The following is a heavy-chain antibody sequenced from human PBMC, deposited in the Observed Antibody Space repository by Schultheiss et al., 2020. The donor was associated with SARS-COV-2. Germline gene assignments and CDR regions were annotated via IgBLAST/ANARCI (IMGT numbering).Heavy chain of an antibody. CDR1: GGTFSSYA. J-gene: IGHJ6*02. CDR3: ARDGGWELRDYYYYYGMDV. V-gene: IGHV1-69*13. CDR2: IIPIFGTA. Sequence: SVKVSCKASGGTFSSYAISWVRQAPGQGLEWMGGIIPIFGTANYAQKFQGRVTITADESTSTAYMELSSLRSEDTAVYYCARDGGWELRDYYYYYGMDVWVQGTTVTVSS. D-gene: IGHD1-7*01.